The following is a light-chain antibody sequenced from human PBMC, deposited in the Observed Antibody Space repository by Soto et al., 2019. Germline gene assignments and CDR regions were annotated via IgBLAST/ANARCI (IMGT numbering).Light chain of an antibody. J-gene: IGKJ2*01. CDR3: QQYSSIPYT. CDR2: WAS. V-gene: IGKV4-1*01. Sequence: DIVATQSPDSLAVSLGERATINCKSSQSVLYNSNNKNYLAWYQQRPGQPPKLLIYWASTRESGVPDRFSGSGSGTDFTLTISSLQAEDVAVYYCQQYSSIPYTFGQGTKLEIK. CDR1: QSVLYNSNNKNY.